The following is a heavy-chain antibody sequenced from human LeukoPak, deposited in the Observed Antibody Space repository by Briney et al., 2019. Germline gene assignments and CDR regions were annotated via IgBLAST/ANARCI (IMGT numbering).Heavy chain of an antibody. D-gene: IGHD3-3*01. Sequence: PGGSLRLSCAASGFTFSTCAMSWVRQAPGKGLEWVSAISGSDTRTYYADSLKGRFTISRDDSKNTLYLQMDSLTAEDTAIYYCAREPFWSGYYSNLHFDYWGQGTLVTVSS. CDR2: ISGSDTRT. CDR3: AREPFWSGYYSNLHFDY. CDR1: GFTFSTCA. V-gene: IGHV3-23*01. J-gene: IGHJ4*02.